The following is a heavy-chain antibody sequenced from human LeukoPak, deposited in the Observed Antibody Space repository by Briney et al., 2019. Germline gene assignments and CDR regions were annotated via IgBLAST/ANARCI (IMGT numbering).Heavy chain of an antibody. Sequence: GGSLRLSCAASGFTFSSHGMTWVRQAPGKGLEWVSGISGTGGSTYYADSVKGRFTISRDNSKNTVYLQMNSLNAEDTAVYYCAKGRCSGGSCYGRGLDYWGQGTLVTVSS. CDR2: ISGTGGST. CDR3: AKGRCSGGSCYGRGLDY. CDR1: GFTFSSHG. D-gene: IGHD2-15*01. J-gene: IGHJ4*02. V-gene: IGHV3-23*01.